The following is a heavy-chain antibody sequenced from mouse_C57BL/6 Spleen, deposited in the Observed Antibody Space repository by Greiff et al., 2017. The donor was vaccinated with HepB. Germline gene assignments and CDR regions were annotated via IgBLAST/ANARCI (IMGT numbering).Heavy chain of an antibody. CDR1: GYTFTSYW. CDR2: IYPGSGST. J-gene: IGHJ2*01. CDR3: ARTGDSYYYGSSSYCFYY. V-gene: IGHV1-55*01. Sequence: QVQLQQPGAELVKPGASVKMSCKASGYTFTSYWITWVKQRPGQGLEWIGDIYPGSGSTNYNEKFKSKATLTVYTSSSTAYMQLSSLTSEDSAVYYCARTGDSYYYGSSSYCFYYWGQGTTLTFSS. D-gene: IGHD1-1*01.